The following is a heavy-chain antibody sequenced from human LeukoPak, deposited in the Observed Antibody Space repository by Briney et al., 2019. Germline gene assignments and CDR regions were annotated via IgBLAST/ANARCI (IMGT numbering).Heavy chain of an antibody. CDR2: IIPILGIA. CDR3: ARDTVAVADTYAFDI. J-gene: IGHJ3*02. Sequence: ASVKVSCKASGGTFSSYAISWVRQAPGQGLEWMGRIIPILGIANYAQKFQGRVTVTADKSTSTAYMELSGLRSEDTAVYYCARDTVAVADTYAFDIWGQGTMVTVSS. CDR1: GGTFSSYA. D-gene: IGHD6-19*01. V-gene: IGHV1-69*04.